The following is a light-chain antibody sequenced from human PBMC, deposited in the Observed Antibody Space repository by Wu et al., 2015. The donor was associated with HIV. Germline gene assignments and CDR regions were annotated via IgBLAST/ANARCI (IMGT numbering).Light chain of an antibody. J-gene: IGKJ2*03. Sequence: TQSPVTLSVSPGERATLSCRASQSVNINLAWYQQKPGQAPRLLIYGVSSRATGIPDRFSGSGSGTDFTLTISRLEPEDFAVYYCPQYGNSPLWSFGQGTNLEIK. CDR3: PQYGNSPLWS. V-gene: IGKV3-20*01. CDR1: QSVNIN. CDR2: GVS.